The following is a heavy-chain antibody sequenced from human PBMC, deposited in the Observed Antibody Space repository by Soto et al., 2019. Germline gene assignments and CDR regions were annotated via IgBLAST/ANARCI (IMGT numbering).Heavy chain of an antibody. CDR3: ARLPSRHLVDY. Sequence: QLQVQESGPGLVKPSETLSLTGTVSGGSINSSGYYWGWIRQPPGKGLEWIGSMFYGVSTYYNPSLKSRVTVSVDTSKNQFSLNLRSVTAADTAVYYCARLPSRHLVDYWGQGTLVTVSS. CDR1: GGSINSSGYY. V-gene: IGHV4-39*01. J-gene: IGHJ4*02. D-gene: IGHD3-3*02. CDR2: MFYGVST.